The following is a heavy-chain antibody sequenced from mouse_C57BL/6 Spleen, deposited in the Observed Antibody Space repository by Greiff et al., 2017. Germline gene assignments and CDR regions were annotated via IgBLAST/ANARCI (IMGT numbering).Heavy chain of an antibody. CDR2: INPNNGGT. J-gene: IGHJ2*01. V-gene: IGHV1-26*01. Sequence: VQLQQSGPELVKPGASVKISCKASGYTFTDYYMNWVKQSHGKSLEWIGDINPNNGGTSYNQKFKGKATLTVDKSSSTAYMELLSLTSEDSAVYYCARDGRGYWGQGTTLTVSS. CDR1: GYTFTDYY. CDR3: ARDGRGY.